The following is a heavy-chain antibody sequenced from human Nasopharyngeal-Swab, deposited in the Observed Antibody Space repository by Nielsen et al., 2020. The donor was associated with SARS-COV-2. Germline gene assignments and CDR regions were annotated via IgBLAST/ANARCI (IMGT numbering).Heavy chain of an antibody. D-gene: IGHD1-26*01. CDR3: ARDAVGATIGFFYY. CDR2: INTNTGNP. J-gene: IGHJ4*02. Sequence: ASVKVSCKASGYTFTSYAMNWVRQAPGQGLEWMGWINTNTGNPTYAPGFTGRFVFSLDTSVSTAYLQISSLKAEDTAVYYCARDAVGATIGFFYYWGQGTLVTVSS. V-gene: IGHV7-4-1*02. CDR1: GYTFTSYA.